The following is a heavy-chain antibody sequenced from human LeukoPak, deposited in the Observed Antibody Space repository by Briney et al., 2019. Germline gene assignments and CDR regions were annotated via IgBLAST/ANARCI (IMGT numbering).Heavy chain of an antibody. CDR2: IYTSGST. CDR3: ARGFVQLGYFDY. CDR1: GGSISSGSYY. D-gene: IGHD1-1*01. Sequence: SQTLSLTCTVSGGSISSGSYYWSWIRQPAGKGLEWIGRIYTSGSTNYNPSLKSRVTISVDTSKNQFSLKLSSVTAADTAVYYCARGFVQLGYFDYWGQGTLVTVSS. V-gene: IGHV4-61*02. J-gene: IGHJ4*02.